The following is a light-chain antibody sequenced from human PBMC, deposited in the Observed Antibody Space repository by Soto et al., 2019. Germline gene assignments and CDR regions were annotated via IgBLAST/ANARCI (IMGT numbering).Light chain of an antibody. CDR3: QRYNNWPPVT. Sequence: EIVMTQSPATLSVSPGERATLSCRASQSVSSNLAWYQQKPGQAPRLLIYGASTRATGIPARFSGSGSGTEFTLTISSLQSEDFAVYCCQRYNNWPPVTFGQGSKVDIK. CDR1: QSVSSN. J-gene: IGKJ1*01. V-gene: IGKV3-15*01. CDR2: GAS.